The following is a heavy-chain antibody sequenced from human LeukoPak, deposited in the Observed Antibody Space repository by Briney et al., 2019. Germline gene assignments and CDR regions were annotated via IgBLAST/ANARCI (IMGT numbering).Heavy chain of an antibody. CDR2: IRRRAYGGTT. V-gene: IGHV3-49*04. D-gene: IGHD5-18*01. Sequence: GRSLRLSCTASQFTFGDHAMSWVRHAPAKGLEWVCFIRRRAYGGTTEYGPAVKGRFLISRDDSKSIAYLHMNRLKTEDTAVYYCARGPIQQWLYNGMDVWGQGTTVSVSS. CDR1: QFTFGDHA. J-gene: IGHJ6*02. CDR3: ARGPIQQWLYNGMDV.